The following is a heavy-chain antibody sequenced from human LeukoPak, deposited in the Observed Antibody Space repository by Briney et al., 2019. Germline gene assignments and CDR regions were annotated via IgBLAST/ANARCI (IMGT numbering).Heavy chain of an antibody. J-gene: IGHJ6*03. D-gene: IGHD5-24*01. CDR3: ARGVEMATITVWSYYYYMDV. Sequence: ASVKVSCKASGYIFTSYDINWVRQATGQGLEWMGWMNPNSGNTGYAQKFQGRVTMTRNTSISTAYMELSSLRSEGTAVYYCARGVEMATITVWSYYYYMDVWGKGTTVTVSS. V-gene: IGHV1-8*01. CDR2: MNPNSGNT. CDR1: GYIFTSYD.